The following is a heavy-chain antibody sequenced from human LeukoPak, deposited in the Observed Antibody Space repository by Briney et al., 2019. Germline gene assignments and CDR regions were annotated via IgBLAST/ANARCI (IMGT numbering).Heavy chain of an antibody. D-gene: IGHD5-24*01. Sequence: GGSEGLFRAVSGFSVTNNYVSWVRQAPGKGLEWVSVFYVGGATYYADSVKGRFTISRDNSENTLYLQMKSLRAEDTAVYYCARGDGYNFFDYWGQGTLVAVSS. V-gene: IGHV3-53*01. J-gene: IGHJ4*02. CDR3: ARGDGYNFFDY. CDR1: GFSVTNNY. CDR2: FYVGGAT.